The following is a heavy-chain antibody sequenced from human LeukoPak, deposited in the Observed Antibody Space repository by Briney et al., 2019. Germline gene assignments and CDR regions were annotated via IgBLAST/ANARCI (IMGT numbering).Heavy chain of an antibody. CDR2: IYPGDSDT. D-gene: IGHD4/OR15-4a*01. CDR3: ASSSMVAPPYDYYYGMDV. J-gene: IGHJ6*02. CDR1: GYSFTSYW. Sequence: GESLKISCKGSGYSFTSYWIGWVRQMPGKGLEWMGIIYPGDSDTRYSPFFQGQVTISADKSISTAYLQWSSLKASDTAMYYCASSSMVAPPYDYYYGMDVWGQGTTVTVSS. V-gene: IGHV5-51*01.